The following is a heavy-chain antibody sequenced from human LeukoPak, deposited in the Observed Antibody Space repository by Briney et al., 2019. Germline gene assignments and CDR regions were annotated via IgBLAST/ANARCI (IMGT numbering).Heavy chain of an antibody. V-gene: IGHV1-2*02. CDR1: GYTYTGYY. CDR2: INPNSGGT. Sequence: ASVKVSCKASGYTYTGYYMHWVRQAPGQGLEWMGWINPNSGGTNYAQKFQGRVTMTRDTSISTAYKELSRLRSDDTDVYYCARTGRLRFTGGFDIWGQGTMVTVSS. J-gene: IGHJ3*02. D-gene: IGHD4-17*01. CDR3: ARTGRLRFTGGFDI.